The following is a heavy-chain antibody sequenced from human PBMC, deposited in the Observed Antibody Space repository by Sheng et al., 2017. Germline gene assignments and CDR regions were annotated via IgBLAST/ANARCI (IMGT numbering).Heavy chain of an antibody. CDR1: GGTFSSYA. J-gene: IGHJ3*02. V-gene: IGHV1-69*05. Sequence: QVQLVQSGAEVKKPGSSVKVSCKASGGTFSSYAISWVRQAPGQGLEWMGGIIPIFGTANYAQKFQGRVTITTDESTSTAYMELSSLRSEDTAVYYCARACSSGYYRNHDAFDIWGQGTMVTVSS. D-gene: IGHD3-22*01. CDR3: ARACSSGYYRNHDAFDI. CDR2: IIPIFGTA.